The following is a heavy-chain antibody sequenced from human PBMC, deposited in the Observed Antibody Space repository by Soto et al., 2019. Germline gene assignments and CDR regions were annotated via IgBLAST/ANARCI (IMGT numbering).Heavy chain of an antibody. J-gene: IGHJ6*02. V-gene: IGHV1-69*13. CDR3: ARIVVVPAGPTSPNDFYYYYGMDV. D-gene: IGHD2-2*01. Sequence: ASVKVSGKASGGTFSSYAISWVRQAPGQGLEWMGGIIPIFGTANYAQKFQGRVTITADESTSTAYMELSSQRSEDTAVYYCARIVVVPAGPTSPNDFYYYYGMDVWGQGTPVTVSS. CDR2: IIPIFGTA. CDR1: GGTFSSYA.